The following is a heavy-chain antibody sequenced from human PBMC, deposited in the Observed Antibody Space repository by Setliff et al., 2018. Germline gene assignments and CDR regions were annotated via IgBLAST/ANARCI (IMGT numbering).Heavy chain of an antibody. CDR2: INHSGNT. CDR1: GGSFSGYY. Sequence: PSETLSLTCAVYGGSFSGYYWSWIRQPPGKGLEWIGEINHSGNTNYNPSLKSRVTISVDKSTNQFSLKLNSVTAADTAVYYCVRTDYSDGRYSMDVWGQGAKVTVS. V-gene: IGHV4-34*01. J-gene: IGHJ6*02. D-gene: IGHD6-19*01. CDR3: VRTDYSDGRYSMDV.